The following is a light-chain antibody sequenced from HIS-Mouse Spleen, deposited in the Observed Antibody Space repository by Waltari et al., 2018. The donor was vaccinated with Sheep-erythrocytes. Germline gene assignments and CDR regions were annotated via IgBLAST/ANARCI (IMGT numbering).Light chain of an antibody. J-gene: IGLJ2*01. V-gene: IGLV2-14*02. Sequence: QSALTQPASVSGSPGQSITISCTGTSSYVGSYNLVSWYQQHPGKAPKLMIYEGSKRPSGVSNRFSGSKSGNTASLTVSGLQAEDEADYYCSSYAGSNNLVFGGGTKLTVL. CDR2: EGS. CDR1: SSYVGSYNL. CDR3: SSYAGSNNLV.